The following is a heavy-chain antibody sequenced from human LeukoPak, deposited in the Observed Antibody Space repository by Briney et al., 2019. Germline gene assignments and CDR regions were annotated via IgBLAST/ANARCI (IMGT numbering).Heavy chain of an antibody. J-gene: IGHJ6*03. CDR3: SREGVSMIPGAPRYYYYYMDV. V-gene: IGHV1-69*05. CDR2: IIPIFGTA. Sequence: ASVKVSCKASGGTFSSYAISWVRQAPGQGLEWMGGIIPIFGTANYAQKFQGRVTITTDESTSTAYMELSSLRSEDTAVYYCSREGVSMIPGAPRYYYYYMDVWGKGTTVTVSS. CDR1: GGTFSSYA. D-gene: IGHD6-13*01.